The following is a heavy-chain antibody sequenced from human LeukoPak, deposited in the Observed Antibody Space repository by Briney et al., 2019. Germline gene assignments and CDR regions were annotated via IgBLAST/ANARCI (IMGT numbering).Heavy chain of an antibody. CDR2: IYPGDSDT. Sequence: GESLKISCKGSGYSFTSYWIGWVRQMPGKGLEWMGIIYPGDSDTRYSPSFQGQVTISADKSISTAYLQWSSLKASDTAMYYCARLGTMVRGVTIPDRFDPWGQGTLVTVSS. CDR1: GYSFTSYW. V-gene: IGHV5-51*01. J-gene: IGHJ5*02. CDR3: ARLGTMVRGVTIPDRFDP. D-gene: IGHD3-10*01.